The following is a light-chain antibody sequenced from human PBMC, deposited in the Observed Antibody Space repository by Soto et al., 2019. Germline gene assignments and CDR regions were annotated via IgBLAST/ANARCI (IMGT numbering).Light chain of an antibody. CDR3: SSYAGNYVYV. V-gene: IGLV2-11*01. J-gene: IGLJ1*01. Sequence: QSVLTQPRSVSGSPGQSVTIPCTGTSSDVGGYNYVSWYQRHAGKGPKLIIYDVSERPSGVTDRFSASKSGNTASLTISGLQAEDEADYYCSSYAGNYVYVFGSGTKVTVX. CDR1: SSDVGGYNY. CDR2: DVS.